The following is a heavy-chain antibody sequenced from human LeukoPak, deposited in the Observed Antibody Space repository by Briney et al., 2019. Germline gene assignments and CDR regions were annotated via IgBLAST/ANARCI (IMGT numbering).Heavy chain of an antibody. D-gene: IGHD6-13*01. Sequence: SETLSLTCAVSGYSISSGYYWGWIRQPPGKGLEWIGSIYHSGSTYYNPSLKSRVTLSVDTSKNQFSLKLSSVTAADTAVYYCASGYSSSWYSDYFDYWGQGTLVTVSS. J-gene: IGHJ4*02. CDR1: GYSISSGYY. CDR3: ASGYSSSWYSDYFDY. V-gene: IGHV4-38-2*01. CDR2: IYHSGST.